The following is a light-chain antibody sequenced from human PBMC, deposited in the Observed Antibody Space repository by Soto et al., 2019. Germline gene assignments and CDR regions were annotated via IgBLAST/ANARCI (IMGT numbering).Light chain of an antibody. Sequence: QSVLTQPPSASGSPGQSLTISCTGTSSDVGGYNYVFWYQQHPGKAPKLMIYEVNKRPSGVPDRFSGSKSGTSASLAISGLQSEDEADYYCAAWDDSLNGYVFGTGTKLTVL. CDR1: SSDVGGYNY. J-gene: IGLJ1*01. V-gene: IGLV2-8*01. CDR3: AAWDDSLNGYV. CDR2: EVN.